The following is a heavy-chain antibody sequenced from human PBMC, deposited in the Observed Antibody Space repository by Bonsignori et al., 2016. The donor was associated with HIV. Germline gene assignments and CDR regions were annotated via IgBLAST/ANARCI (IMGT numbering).Heavy chain of an antibody. CDR3: ARERGVLWFGELADY. CDR2: ISSSSSYI. J-gene: IGHJ4*02. D-gene: IGHD3-10*01. Sequence: WIRQPPGKGLEWVSSISSSSSYIYYADSVKGRFTISRDNAKNSLYLQMNSLRAEDTAVYYCARERGVLWFGELADYWGQGTLVTVSS. V-gene: IGHV3-21*01.